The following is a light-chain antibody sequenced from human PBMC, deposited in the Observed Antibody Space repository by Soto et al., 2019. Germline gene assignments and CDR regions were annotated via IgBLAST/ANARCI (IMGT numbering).Light chain of an antibody. CDR1: QSISSW. J-gene: IGKJ2*01. CDR3: QQSNSFHMYT. CDR2: KAS. V-gene: IGKV1-5*03. Sequence: DIQMTQSPSTQSASVGDRVTITCRASQSISSWLAWYQQKPGKAPKLLIYKASSLESGVPSRFSGSGSGTEFTLTISSLQPDDFATYYCQQSNSFHMYTFGQGTKV.